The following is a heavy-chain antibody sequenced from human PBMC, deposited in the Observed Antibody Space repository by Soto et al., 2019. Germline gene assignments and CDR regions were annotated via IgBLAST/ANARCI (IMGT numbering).Heavy chain of an antibody. CDR2: ISGNGGGT. Sequence: EMHLLESGGDVVPPGGSLRLSCVASGFTFSNYAMGWVRQAPGKGLEWVSSISGNGGGTYYADSVKGRFTISRDNSKNTLYLQMNSLRDEDAAMYYCTRDMTVTAMTVRRESLDFWGQGTLVTVSS. V-gene: IGHV3-23*01. CDR1: GFTFSNYA. D-gene: IGHD5-18*01. J-gene: IGHJ4*02. CDR3: TRDMTVTAMTVRRESLDF.